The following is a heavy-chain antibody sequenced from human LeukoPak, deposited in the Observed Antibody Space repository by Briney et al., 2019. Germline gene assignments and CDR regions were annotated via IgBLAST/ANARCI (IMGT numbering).Heavy chain of an antibody. CDR3: ATERPRELLGLVGDLDAFDI. J-gene: IGHJ3*02. V-gene: IGHV1-24*01. CDR2: IDPDDGET. CDR1: GCTLSELS. Sequence: ASVKVSCKVSGCTLSELSMHWVRQAPGKGLEWMGGIDPDDGETIYAQKCQGRFTMTEDTSTDTAYMELSSLRSEDTAVYYCATERPRELLGLVGDLDAFDIWGQGTMVTVSS. D-gene: IGHD1-26*01.